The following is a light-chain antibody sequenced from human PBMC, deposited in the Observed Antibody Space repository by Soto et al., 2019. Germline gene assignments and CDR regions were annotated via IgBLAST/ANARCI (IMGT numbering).Light chain of an antibody. CDR2: KAT. CDR1: QSISSW. V-gene: IGKV1-5*03. Sequence: DIQMTQSPSTLSASVGDRVTITCRASQSISSWLAWYQQKPGTAPKLLIYKATILQSGVPSRFSGSGSGTEFTLAISNLQPDDFATYYCQQYETFSPWTFGQGTKVDIK. J-gene: IGKJ1*01. CDR3: QQYETFSPWT.